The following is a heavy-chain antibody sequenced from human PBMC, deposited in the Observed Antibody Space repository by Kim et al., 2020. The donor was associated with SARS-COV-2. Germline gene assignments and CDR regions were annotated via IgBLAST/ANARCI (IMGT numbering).Heavy chain of an antibody. Sequence: GGSLRLSCAASGFTFSSYSMNWVRQAPGKGLEWVSYISSTGSTIYYADSVKDRFTISRDNAKNSLYLQMNSLRDEDTAIYYCARDREENSSGWYWFDPWGQGTPVTVSS. CDR1: GFTFSSYS. CDR3: ARDREENSSGWYWFDP. J-gene: IGHJ5*02. CDR2: ISSTGSTI. D-gene: IGHD6-19*01. V-gene: IGHV3-48*02.